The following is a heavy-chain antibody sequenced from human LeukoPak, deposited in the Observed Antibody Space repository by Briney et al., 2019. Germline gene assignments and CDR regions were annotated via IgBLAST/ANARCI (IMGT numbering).Heavy chain of an antibody. CDR3: ARVSDYGGNGRYYFDY. CDR2: IYSGGST. V-gene: IGHV3-53*01. CDR1: GFTVSSNY. Sequence: PGGSLRLSCAASGFTVSSNYMSWVRQAPGQGLEWVSVIYSGGSTYYADSVKGRFTISRDNSKNTLYLQMNSLRAEDTAVYYCARVSDYGGNGRYYFDYWGQGTLVTVSS. D-gene: IGHD4-23*01. J-gene: IGHJ4*02.